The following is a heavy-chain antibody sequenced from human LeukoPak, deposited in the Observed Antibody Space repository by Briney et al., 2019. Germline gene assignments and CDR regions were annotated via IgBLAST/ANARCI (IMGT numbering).Heavy chain of an antibody. CDR2: IYYSGST. J-gene: IGHJ4*02. V-gene: IGHV4-39*07. CDR3: AREFIDSYVPTFDY. CDR1: GGSISSSSYY. Sequence: PSETLSLTCTVSGGSISSSSYYWGWIRQPPGKGLEWIGSIYYSGSTYYNPSLKSRVTISVDTSKNQFSLKLSSVTAADTAVYYCAREFIDSYVPTFDYWGQGTLVTVSS. D-gene: IGHD3-22*01.